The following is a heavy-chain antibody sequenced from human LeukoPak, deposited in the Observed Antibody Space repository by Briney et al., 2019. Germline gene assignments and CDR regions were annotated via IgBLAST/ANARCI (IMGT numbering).Heavy chain of an antibody. D-gene: IGHD1-26*01. V-gene: IGHV1-18*01. CDR1: GYTFTSYG. Sequence: ASVKVSCKASGYTFTSYGISWVRQAPGQGLEWMGWISAYNGNTNYTQKLQGRVTMTRDMSTSTVYMELSSLRSEDTAVYYCAINSGSYLRYYYYYMDVWGKGTTVTVSS. CDR2: ISAYNGNT. J-gene: IGHJ6*03. CDR3: AINSGSYLRYYYYYMDV.